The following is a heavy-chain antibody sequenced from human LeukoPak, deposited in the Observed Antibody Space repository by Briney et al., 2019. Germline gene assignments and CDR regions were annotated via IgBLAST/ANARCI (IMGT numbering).Heavy chain of an antibody. V-gene: IGHV1-46*01. CDR3: ARDTDDLDI. J-gene: IGHJ3*02. CDR2: INVSGGGT. CDR1: GYTFTDYY. Sequence: ASVKVSCKASGYTFTDYYIHWVRQALGQGLEWMGIINVSGGGTTYAQKFQGRVTMTRDTSTSTAYMELSSLGSEDTAVYYCARDTDDLDIWGQGTMVTVSS.